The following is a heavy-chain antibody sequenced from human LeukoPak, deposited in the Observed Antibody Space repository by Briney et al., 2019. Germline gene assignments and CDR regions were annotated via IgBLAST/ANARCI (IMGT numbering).Heavy chain of an antibody. CDR2: IYYNGKP. J-gene: IGHJ6*03. V-gene: IGHV4-39*01. CDR3: ARHPEGYYYASGRTHYYYYMDV. CDR1: GCFIRFSSYY. D-gene: IGHD3-10*01. Sequence: TETLSLTCTVSGCFIRFSSYYWGWLPQSPGKGLVWIRSIYYNGKPYYHPSLKSRVTISVDTSKNQFSLRLSSVTAADTAVYYCARHPEGYYYASGRTHYYYYMDVWGKGTTVTISS.